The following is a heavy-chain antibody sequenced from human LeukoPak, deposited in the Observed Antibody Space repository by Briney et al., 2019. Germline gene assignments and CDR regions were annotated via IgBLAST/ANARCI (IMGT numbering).Heavy chain of an antibody. V-gene: IGHV1-3*01. CDR2: INAGNGNT. J-gene: IGHJ4*02. CDR3: ARGHGVDKKDY. CDR1: GYTFTSYA. D-gene: IGHD5-12*01. Sequence: ASVKVSCKASGYTFTSYAMHWVRQAPGQRLEWMGWINAGNGNTKYSQEFQGRVTITRDTSASTAYMELRSLRSDDTAVYYCARGHGVDKKDYWGQGTLVTVSS.